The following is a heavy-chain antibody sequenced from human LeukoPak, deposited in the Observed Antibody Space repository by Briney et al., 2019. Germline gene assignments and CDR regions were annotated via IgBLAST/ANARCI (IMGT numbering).Heavy chain of an antibody. D-gene: IGHD4-11*01. CDR1: GGSFSGYY. V-gene: IGHV4-34*01. CDR3: ARGPDSNQSAIDY. Sequence: SETLSLTCAVYGGSFSGYYWSWLRQPPGKGLEWIGEINHSGSTNYNPSLKSRVTISVDTSKNQFPLKLSSVTAADTAVYYCARGPDSNQSAIDYWGQGTLVTVSS. J-gene: IGHJ4*02. CDR2: INHSGST.